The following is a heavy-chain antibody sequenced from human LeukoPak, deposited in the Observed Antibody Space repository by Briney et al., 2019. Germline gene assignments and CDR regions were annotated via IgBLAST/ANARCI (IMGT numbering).Heavy chain of an antibody. D-gene: IGHD3-16*01. CDR1: GASIKTYY. V-gene: IGHV4-59*01. CDR3: ARVLRLMASQCYFDY. J-gene: IGHJ4*02. CDR2: IYYSGTS. Sequence: PSETLSLTCTVSGASIKTYYWSWIRQPPGKGREWIGYIYYSGTSSYNPSLKTRVTISIDTSKNQFSMKLSSVTAADTAVYYCARVLRLMASQCYFDYWGQGTLVTVSS.